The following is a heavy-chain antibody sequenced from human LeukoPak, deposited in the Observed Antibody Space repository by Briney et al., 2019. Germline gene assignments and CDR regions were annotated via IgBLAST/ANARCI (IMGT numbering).Heavy chain of an antibody. CDR1: GGSLSGYY. J-gene: IGHJ3*02. CDR3: ARLPNGPFDI. D-gene: IGHD2-8*01. CDR2: ISTSGRT. Sequence: PETLCLTCTVSGGSLSGYYWSWIRQPPGERLEWISYISTSGRTYCNPSLKSRVTMSVDTSKNQFSVNLTSVTATDTAVYYCARLPNGPFDIWGQGTMVTVSS. V-gene: IGHV4-4*09.